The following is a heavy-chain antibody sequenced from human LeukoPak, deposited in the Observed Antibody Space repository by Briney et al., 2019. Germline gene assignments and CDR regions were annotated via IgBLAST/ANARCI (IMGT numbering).Heavy chain of an antibody. J-gene: IGHJ3*02. D-gene: IGHD2-8*01. Sequence: GGSLRLSCAASGFTSRNNFTNVWMSWVRQAPGKGLEWVSYIGGTSDSVYYADSVTGRFTVSRDNAKNSLYLQMNSLRDDDPAVYYCARESGVPPLRGLNIWGEGTVVTVSS. CDR3: ARESGVPPLRGLNI. V-gene: IGHV3-48*02. CDR1: GFTSRNNF. CDR2: IGGTSDSV.